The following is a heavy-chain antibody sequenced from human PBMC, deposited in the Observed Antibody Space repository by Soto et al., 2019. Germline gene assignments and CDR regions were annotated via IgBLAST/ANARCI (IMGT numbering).Heavy chain of an antibody. J-gene: IGHJ6*02. CDR2: ISAYNGNT. V-gene: IGHV1-18*01. CDR3: ARSITIFGVVSVAAYMDV. D-gene: IGHD3-3*01. Sequence: GASVKVSCKASGYTFTSYGISWVRQAPGQGLEWMGWISAYNGNTNYAQKLQGRVTMTTGTSTSTAYMELRSLRSDDTAVYYCARSITIFGVVSVAAYMDVWGQGTTVTVSS. CDR1: GYTFTSYG.